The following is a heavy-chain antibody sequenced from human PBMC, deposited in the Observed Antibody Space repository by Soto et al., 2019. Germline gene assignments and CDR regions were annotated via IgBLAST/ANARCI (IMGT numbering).Heavy chain of an antibody. CDR1: GFTFSNYW. CDR3: AKVTGYCSSSSCRRDYYYYYGMDV. Sequence: LRLSCAASGFTFSNYWMTWVRQAPGKGLEWVAVISYDGSDKYYADSVKGRFSISRDNSKNTLYLQMNSLRAEDTAVYYCAKVTGYCSSSSCRRDYYYYYGMDVWGQGTRSPSP. J-gene: IGHJ6*02. V-gene: IGHV3-30*18. CDR2: ISYDGSDK. D-gene: IGHD2-2*01.